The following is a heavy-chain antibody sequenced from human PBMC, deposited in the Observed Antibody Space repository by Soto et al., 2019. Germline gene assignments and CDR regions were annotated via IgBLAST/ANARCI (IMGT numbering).Heavy chain of an antibody. CDR3: SRAGYASSWVGLLHTGVHGVEIDV. CDR2: ISTYNGKT. CDR1: GYTFISSG. D-gene: IGHD2-2*01. Sequence: QVKLVQSGAEVKKAGASVKVSCKASGYTFISSGIAWVRQAPGQGLEWMGWISTYNGKTNYAQKFKDKVTMTTDTSTKTAYMDVRSLRSDDTALYDCSRAGYASSWVGLLHTGVHGVEIDVWGQGTLVTVSS. V-gene: IGHV1-18*01. J-gene: IGHJ4*02.